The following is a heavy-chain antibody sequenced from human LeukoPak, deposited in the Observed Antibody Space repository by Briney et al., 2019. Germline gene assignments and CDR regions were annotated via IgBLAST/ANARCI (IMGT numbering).Heavy chain of an antibody. CDR1: GFTLSGYN. CDR2: ISSSSSYI. V-gene: IGHV3-21*01. D-gene: IGHD6-19*01. CDR3: ARVVNPYSSGWSYDAFDV. Sequence: GGSLRLSCAASGFTLSGYNMNWVRQAPGKGLDWVSSISSSSSYIYYADSVKGRFTISRDNAKNSLHLQMNSLRAEDTAVYYCARVVNPYSSGWSYDAFDVWGQGTMVAVSS. J-gene: IGHJ3*01.